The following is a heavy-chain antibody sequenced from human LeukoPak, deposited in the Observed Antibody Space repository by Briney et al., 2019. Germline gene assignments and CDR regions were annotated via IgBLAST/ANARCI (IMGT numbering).Heavy chain of an antibody. CDR1: GYTLTELS. CDR3: ASYSSGSAGTFDY. Sequence: ASVKVSCKVSGYTLTELSMLWVRQAPGKGLEWMGGFDPEDGETIYAQKFQGRVTMTEDTSTDTAYMELSSLRSEDTAVYYCASYSSGSAGTFDYWGQGTLVTVSS. V-gene: IGHV1-24*01. D-gene: IGHD6-19*01. CDR2: FDPEDGET. J-gene: IGHJ4*02.